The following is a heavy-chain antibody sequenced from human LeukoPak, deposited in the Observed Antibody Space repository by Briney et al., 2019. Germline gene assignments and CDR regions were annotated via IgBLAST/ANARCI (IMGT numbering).Heavy chain of an antibody. V-gene: IGHV3-21*01. CDR1: GFTFSSYS. Sequence: GGSLRLSCAASGFTFSSYSINWVRQAPGKGLEWVSSISSSSSYIYYADSVKGRFTISRDNAKNSLYLQMNSLRAEDTAVYYCARVGCSGGSCSVFDYWGQGTLVTVSS. D-gene: IGHD2-15*01. J-gene: IGHJ4*02. CDR2: ISSSSSYI. CDR3: ARVGCSGGSCSVFDY.